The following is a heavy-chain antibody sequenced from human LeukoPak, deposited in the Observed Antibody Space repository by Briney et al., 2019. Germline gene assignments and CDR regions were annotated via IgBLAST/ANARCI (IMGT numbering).Heavy chain of an antibody. D-gene: IGHD1-1*01. CDR3: AKAPPYKKYFDY. J-gene: IGHJ4*02. CDR2: ISNSGDAT. CDR1: RFTFSIYA. Sequence: GGSLRLSCAASRFTFSIYAMSWVRQAPGKGLEWVSTISNSGDATYYADSVKGRFTISRDNSKNTLYLQMNSLRAEDTAVYYCAKAPPYKKYFDYWGQGTLVTVSS. V-gene: IGHV3-23*01.